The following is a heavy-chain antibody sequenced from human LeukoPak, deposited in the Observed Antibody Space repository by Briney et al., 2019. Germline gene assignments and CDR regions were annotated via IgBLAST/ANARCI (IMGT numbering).Heavy chain of an antibody. CDR3: ATTIVGVPHHYYYYYMDV. CDR1: GYTFTGYY. J-gene: IGHJ6*03. CDR2: INPNSGGT. D-gene: IGHD1-26*01. Sequence: ASVKVSCKASGYTFTGYYMHWVRQAPGQGLEWMGWINPNSGGTNYAQKFQGRVTMTRDTSISTAYMELSSLRSEDTAVYYCATTIVGVPHHYYYYYMDVWGKGTTVTISS. V-gene: IGHV1-2*02.